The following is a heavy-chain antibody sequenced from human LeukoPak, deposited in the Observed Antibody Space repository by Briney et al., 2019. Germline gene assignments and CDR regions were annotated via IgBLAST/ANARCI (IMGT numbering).Heavy chain of an antibody. Sequence: SETLSLTCTVSGGPISSSSYYWGWIRQPPGKGLEWIGSIYYSGSTYYNPSLKSRVTISVDTSKNQFSLKLSSVTAADTAVYYCARRYIVAGTTYWGQGTLVTVSS. CDR1: GGPISSSSYY. CDR2: IYYSGST. D-gene: IGHD5-12*01. V-gene: IGHV4-39*01. J-gene: IGHJ4*02. CDR3: ARRYIVAGTTY.